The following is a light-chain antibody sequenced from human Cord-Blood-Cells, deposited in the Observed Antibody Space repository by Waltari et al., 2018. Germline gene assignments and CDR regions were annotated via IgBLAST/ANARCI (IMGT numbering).Light chain of an antibody. J-gene: IGLJ2*01. CDR3: QVWDSSTAV. CDR2: RDS. Sequence: SYELTQPLSVSVALGQTARITCGGNNIGSNNVHWYQQKPGQAPALVIYRDSNRPSGIPGRFSGSNAGNTATLTISRAQAGDEADYYCQVWDSSTAVFGGGTKLTVL. V-gene: IGLV3-9*01. CDR1: NIGSNN.